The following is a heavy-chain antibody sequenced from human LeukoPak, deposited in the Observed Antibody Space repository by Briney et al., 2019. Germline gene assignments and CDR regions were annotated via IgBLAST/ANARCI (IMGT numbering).Heavy chain of an antibody. CDR3: AKAGRDYVWGSYRSLPHTDY. J-gene: IGHJ4*02. Sequence: GGSLKLSCAASGFTFSSYGMHWVRQAPGKGLEWVTFIRYDGSNKYYADSVKGRFTISRDNSKNTLYLQMNSLRAEDTAVYYCAKAGRDYVWGSYRSLPHTDYWGQGTLVTVSS. CDR1: GFTFSSYG. V-gene: IGHV3-30*02. CDR2: IRYDGSNK. D-gene: IGHD3-16*02.